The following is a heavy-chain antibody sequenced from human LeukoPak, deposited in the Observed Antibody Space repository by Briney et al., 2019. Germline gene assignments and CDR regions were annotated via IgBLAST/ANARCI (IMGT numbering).Heavy chain of an antibody. Sequence: SETLSLTCTVSGGSISSYYWSWIRQPPGKGLEWIGYIYYSGSTNYNPSLKSRVTISVDTSKNQFSLKLSSVTAADTAVYYCASSNIAAAGTYYYYYMDVWGKGTTVTVSS. CDR2: IYYSGST. V-gene: IGHV4-59*12. J-gene: IGHJ6*03. CDR3: ASSNIAAAGTYYYYYMDV. D-gene: IGHD6-13*01. CDR1: GGSISSYY.